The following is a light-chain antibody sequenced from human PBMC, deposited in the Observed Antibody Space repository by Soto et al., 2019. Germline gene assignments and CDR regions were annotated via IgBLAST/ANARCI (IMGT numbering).Light chain of an antibody. CDR3: QQYYSYSPWT. Sequence: ELVMTQSPATLSVSPVERATLSCGGSQFVSTNLAWYQQRPGQAPRLLIYGASTKAIGVPARFSGSGSGTEFTLTINSLQPADFATYYCQQYYSYSPWTFGQGTKVDI. J-gene: IGKJ1*01. CDR1: QFVSTN. V-gene: IGKV3-15*01. CDR2: GAS.